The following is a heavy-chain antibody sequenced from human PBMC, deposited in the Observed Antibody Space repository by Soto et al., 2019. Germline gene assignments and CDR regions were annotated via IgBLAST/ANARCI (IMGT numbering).Heavy chain of an antibody. CDR2: INPNSGGT. J-gene: IGHJ5*02. D-gene: IGHD4-4*01. Sequence: QVQLVQSGAEVKKPGASVKVSCKASGYTFTGYYMHWVRQAPGQGLEWMGWINPNSGGTNYAQKFQGRVTMTRDTSISAAYMELSRLRSDDTAVYYCARVRGRPRRGNLRVNWFDPWGQGTLVTVSS. CDR3: ARVRGRPRRGNLRVNWFDP. V-gene: IGHV1-2*02. CDR1: GYTFTGYY.